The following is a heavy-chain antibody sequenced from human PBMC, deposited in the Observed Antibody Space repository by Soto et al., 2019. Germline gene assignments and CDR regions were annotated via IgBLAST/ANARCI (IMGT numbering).Heavy chain of an antibody. J-gene: IGHJ6*02. CDR1: GFTFNRFA. CDR2: IGASGDNT. V-gene: IGHV3-23*01. Sequence: EVQLLESGGGLVQPGGSLRLSCAASGFTFNRFAMTWVRQAPGKGLEWVSTIGASGDNTFYADSVKGRFTISRDNSGDTLFLQMNRLRAKDTALYYCAKLGYCSGGTCYLDYYNGLDVWGQGTTVTVSS. CDR3: AKLGYCSGGTCYLDYYNGLDV. D-gene: IGHD2-15*01.